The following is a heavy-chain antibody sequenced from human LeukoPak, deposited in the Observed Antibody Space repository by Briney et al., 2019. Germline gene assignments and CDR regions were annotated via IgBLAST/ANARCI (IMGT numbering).Heavy chain of an antibody. CDR2: IYYSGNT. CDR3: ARDNGDYGLDF. CDR1: GASISSSY. V-gene: IGHV4-59*01. Sequence: SETLSLTCTVSGASISSSYWSWIRQPPGKGLEWIGYIYYSGNTNYNPSLKSRVTISVDTSKNQFSLKLSSVTAADTAVCYCARDNGDYGLDFWGQGTLVTVSS. J-gene: IGHJ4*02. D-gene: IGHD4-17*01.